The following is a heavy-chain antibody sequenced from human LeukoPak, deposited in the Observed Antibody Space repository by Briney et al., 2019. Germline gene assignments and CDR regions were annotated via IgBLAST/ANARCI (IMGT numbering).Heavy chain of an antibody. CDR2: ISSSSSTI. D-gene: IGHD5-18*01. V-gene: IGHV3-11*01. Sequence: GGSLRLSCAASGFTVSNNYMSWVRQAPGKGLEWVSYISSSSSTIYYADSVKGRFTISRDNSKNTLYLQMNSLRAEDTAVYYCAEDAYSYGQYYFDYWGQGTLVTVSS. J-gene: IGHJ4*02. CDR3: AEDAYSYGQYYFDY. CDR1: GFTVSNNY.